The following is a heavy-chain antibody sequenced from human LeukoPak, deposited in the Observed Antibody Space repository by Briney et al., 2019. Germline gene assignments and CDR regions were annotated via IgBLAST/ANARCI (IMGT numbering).Heavy chain of an antibody. CDR1: GFTFSSYS. CDR3: ARDIPREQLAFDY. CDR2: ISSSSSTI. Sequence: GRSLRLSCAASGFTFSSYSMNWVRQAPGKGLEWVSYISSSSSTIYYADSVKGRFTISRDNAKNSLYLQMNSLRAEDTAVYYCARDIPREQLAFDYWGQGTLVTVSS. J-gene: IGHJ4*02. D-gene: IGHD6-13*01. V-gene: IGHV3-48*04.